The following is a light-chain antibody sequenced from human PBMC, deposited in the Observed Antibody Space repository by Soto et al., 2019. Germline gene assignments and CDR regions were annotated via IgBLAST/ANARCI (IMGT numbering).Light chain of an antibody. CDR2: DVT. Sequence: QSALTQPASVSGSPGQSITIFCTGTSSDLGGYNYVSWYQQRPGKPPKLMIYDVTNRPSGVSNRFSGSKSGSTACLPISGLQAEDEGDYYCSSYTNKNTVVFGGGTKLTVL. J-gene: IGLJ3*02. CDR1: SSDLGGYNY. CDR3: SSYTNKNTVV. V-gene: IGLV2-14*03.